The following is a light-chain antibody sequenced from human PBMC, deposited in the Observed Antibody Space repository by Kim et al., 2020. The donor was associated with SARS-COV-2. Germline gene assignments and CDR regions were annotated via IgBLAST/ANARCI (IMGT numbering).Light chain of an antibody. CDR2: HAS. CDR1: QNIGIY. CDR3: QQRRNWPIT. J-gene: IGKJ5*01. Sequence: EIVLTQSPATLSLSPVERATLSCRASQNIGIYLAWYQQKPGQAPSLLIYHASNRATGIPARFSGSGSGTDFTLTITSLEPEDFAVYYCQQRRNWPITFGRGTRLEIK. V-gene: IGKV3-11*01.